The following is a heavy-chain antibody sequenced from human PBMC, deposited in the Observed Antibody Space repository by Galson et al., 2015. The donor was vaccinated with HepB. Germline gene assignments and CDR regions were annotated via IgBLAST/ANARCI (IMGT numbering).Heavy chain of an antibody. Sequence: SVKVSCKASGYTFTSYYMHWVRQAPGQGLEWMGIINPSGGSTSYAQKFQGRVTMTRDTSTSTVYMELSSLRSEDTAVYYCARQDTYGYYDSSGYLNYWGQGTLVTVPS. V-gene: IGHV1-46*01. CDR3: ARQDTYGYYDSSGYLNY. CDR2: INPSGGST. CDR1: GYTFTSYY. J-gene: IGHJ4*02. D-gene: IGHD3-22*01.